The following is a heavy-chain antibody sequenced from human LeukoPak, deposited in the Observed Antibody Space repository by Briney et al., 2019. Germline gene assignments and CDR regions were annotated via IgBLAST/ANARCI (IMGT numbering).Heavy chain of an antibody. CDR3: TTGTWIQLWLADY. CDR2: IKSQTDGGTT. Sequence: PGGSLRLSCKGSGFTLTNACMSWVRLAPGKGLEWVGHIKSQTDGGTTDYAAPVKGRFTISRDDSKNTLYLQLNSLKTEDTAVYYCTTGTWIQLWLADYWGQGTLVTVSS. V-gene: IGHV3-15*01. J-gene: IGHJ4*02. CDR1: GFTLTNAC. D-gene: IGHD5-18*01.